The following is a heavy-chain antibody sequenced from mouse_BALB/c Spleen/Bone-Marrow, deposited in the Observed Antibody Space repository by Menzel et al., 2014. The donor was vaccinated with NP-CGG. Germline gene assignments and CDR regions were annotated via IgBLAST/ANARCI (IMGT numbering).Heavy chain of an antibody. J-gene: IGHJ2*01. V-gene: IGHV7-3*02. CDR1: GFTFTDYY. CDR2: IRNKANGYTT. Sequence: EVKLMESGGGLVQPGGSLRLSCATSGFTFTDYYMSWVRQPPGKALEWLGFIRNKANGYTTEYSASVKGRFTISRDNSQSILYLQMNTLRAEDSATYYCARDSRSTVSHFDYWGQGTTLTVSS. CDR3: ARDSRSTVSHFDY. D-gene: IGHD1-1*01.